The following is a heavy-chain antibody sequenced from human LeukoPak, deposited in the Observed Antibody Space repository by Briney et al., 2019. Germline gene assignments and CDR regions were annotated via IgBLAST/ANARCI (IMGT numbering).Heavy chain of an antibody. CDR1: GYTFTNYY. D-gene: IGHD2-15*01. J-gene: IGHJ5*02. V-gene: IGHV1-2*02. Sequence: ASVKLSCKPSGYTFTNYYIHWVRHAPGQGLEWMGWIYPNTGGTNFAQYFQGRVTKTRDTSISTADMELIRLRSGGTAVYYCARVGISKGWFVPWGQGSLVIVSS. CDR2: IYPNTGGT. CDR3: ARVGISKGWFVP.